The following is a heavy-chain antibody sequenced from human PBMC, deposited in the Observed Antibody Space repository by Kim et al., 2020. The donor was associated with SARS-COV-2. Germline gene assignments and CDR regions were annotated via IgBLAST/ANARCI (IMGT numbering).Heavy chain of an antibody. CDR3: ARYTMAAEAFDI. V-gene: IGHV1-69*02. J-gene: IGHJ3*02. Sequence: NYAQKFQGRVTITADKSTSTAYMELSSLGSEDTAVYYCARYTMAAEAFDIWGQGTMVTVSS. D-gene: IGHD3-10*01.